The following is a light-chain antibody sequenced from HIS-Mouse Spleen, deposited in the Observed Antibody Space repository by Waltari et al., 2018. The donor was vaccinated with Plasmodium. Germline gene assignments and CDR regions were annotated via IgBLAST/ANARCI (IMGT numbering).Light chain of an antibody. CDR1: SSDVGGYNY. Sequence: QSALTQPASVSGSPGQSITISCTGTSSDVGGYNYVLWYQQHPGKAPTLMIYEVSHMPSGVSSRFTGSKSGNTASLTISVLQAEDDADYYCSSYTSSSTLYVFGTGTKVTVL. J-gene: IGLJ1*01. V-gene: IGLV2-14*01. CDR2: EVS. CDR3: SSYTSSSTLYV.